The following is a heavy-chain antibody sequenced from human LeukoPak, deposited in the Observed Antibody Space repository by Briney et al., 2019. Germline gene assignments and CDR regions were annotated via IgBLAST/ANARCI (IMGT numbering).Heavy chain of an antibody. CDR1: GFSVSINY. CDR2: IYSGGNT. V-gene: IGHV3-53*01. CDR3: ARDVWRGVAPQYGMDV. D-gene: IGHD2-21*01. Sequence: GGSLRLSCAASGFSVSINYMSWVRQAPGKGLEWVSVIYSGGNTDYADSVKGRFTISRDNSKNTLYLQMSSLRAEDTAVYYCARDVWRGVAPQYGMDVWGQGTTVTVSS. J-gene: IGHJ6*02.